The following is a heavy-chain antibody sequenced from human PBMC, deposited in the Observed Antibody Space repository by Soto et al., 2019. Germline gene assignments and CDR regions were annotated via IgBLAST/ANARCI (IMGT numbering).Heavy chain of an antibody. Sequence: ASVKVSCKASGGTFSSYAISWVRQAPGQGLEWMGGIIPIFGTANYAQKFQVRVTITADESTSTAYMELSSLRSEDTAVYYCARETTPRGWGSQDDAFDIWGKGTMVPVSS. CDR2: IIPIFGTA. CDR1: GGTFSSYA. J-gene: IGHJ3*02. D-gene: IGHD7-27*01. V-gene: IGHV1-69*13. CDR3: ARETTPRGWGSQDDAFDI.